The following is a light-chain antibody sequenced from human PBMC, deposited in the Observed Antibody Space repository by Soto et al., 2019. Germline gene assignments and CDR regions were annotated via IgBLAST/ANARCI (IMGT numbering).Light chain of an antibody. CDR2: GAS. CDR3: QHYDRT. CDR1: QSVSNNY. Sequence: EIVLTQSPGTLSLSPGERATLSCRASQSVSNNYLAWYQQKPGQAPRLLIYGASGRATGIPDRFSGSGSGTDFSLTISRLEPEDFAVYFCQHYDRTFGQGTKVDI. J-gene: IGKJ1*01. V-gene: IGKV3-20*01.